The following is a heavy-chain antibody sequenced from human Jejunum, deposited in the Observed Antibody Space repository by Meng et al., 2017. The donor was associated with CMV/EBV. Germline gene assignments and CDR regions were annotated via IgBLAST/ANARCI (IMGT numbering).Heavy chain of an antibody. J-gene: IGHJ5*02. CDR2: IYYGGST. Sequence: SDYYWGWLRQPRGKGLEWIGSIYYGGSTYRNTYYNPSIESRVSVSLDTSKNHFSLRLDFVTAADTAVYYCARVVSRWSGNEKGFFDPWGQGTLVTVSS. V-gene: IGHV4-39*02. CDR3: ARVVSRWSGNEKGFFDP. CDR1: SDYY. D-gene: IGHD3-3*01.